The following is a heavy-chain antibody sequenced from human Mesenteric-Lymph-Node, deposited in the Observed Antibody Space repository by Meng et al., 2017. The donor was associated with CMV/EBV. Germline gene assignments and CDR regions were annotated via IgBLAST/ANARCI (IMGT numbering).Heavy chain of an antibody. CDR3: ARDMGGVYTFGSRAFDN. CDR1: GFTFSSYT. Sequence: GGPLRLSCATSGFTFSSYTMSWVRQAPGKGLEGISVIYSGNSRTYYADSVKGRFTISSDNSKNIRYLRMNSLRAEDTAVYYCARDMGGVYTFGSRAFDNWGQGVLVTVSS. CDR2: IYSGNSRT. D-gene: IGHD5-18*01. J-gene: IGHJ4*02. V-gene: IGHV3-23*03.